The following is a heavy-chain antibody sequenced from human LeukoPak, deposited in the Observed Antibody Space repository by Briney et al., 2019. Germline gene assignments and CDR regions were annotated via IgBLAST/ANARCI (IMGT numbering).Heavy chain of an antibody. CDR1: GGTFSSYA. D-gene: IGHD1-26*01. CDR2: IIPILGIA. Sequence: GASVKVSCKASGGTFSSYAISWVRQAPGQGLEWMGRIIPILGIANYAQKFQGRVTITADKSTSTAYMELNSLGSEDTAVYYCARINSPKELHFDYWGQGTLVTVSS. V-gene: IGHV1-69*04. CDR3: ARINSPKELHFDY. J-gene: IGHJ4*02.